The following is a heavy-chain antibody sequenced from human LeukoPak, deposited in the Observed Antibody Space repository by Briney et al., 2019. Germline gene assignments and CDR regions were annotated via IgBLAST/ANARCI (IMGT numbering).Heavy chain of an antibody. CDR1: GFTFSSFT. D-gene: IGHD6-6*01. J-gene: IGHJ4*02. V-gene: IGHV3-21*01. CDR2: ISSSSSYI. CDR3: ARDPGAYSSSPIDY. Sequence: GGSLRLSCAASGFTFSSFTMNWVRQAPGKGLEWVSSISSSSSYIYSADSVKGRFTISRDNAKNSLYLRMNSLRAEDTAVYYCARDPGAYSSSPIDYWGQGTLVTVSS.